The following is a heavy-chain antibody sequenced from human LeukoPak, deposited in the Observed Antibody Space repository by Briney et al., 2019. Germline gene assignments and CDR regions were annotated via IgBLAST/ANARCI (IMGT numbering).Heavy chain of an antibody. CDR1: GDSISNYY. J-gene: IGHJ4*02. Sequence: PSETLSLTCTVSGDSISNYYWSWIRQPPGKGLEWIGYIYYSGSTNYNPSLKSRVTISVDTSKNQFSLKLSSVTAADTAVYYCARHLDTAMVRYFDYWGQGTLVTVSS. CDR3: ARHLDTAMVRYFDY. D-gene: IGHD5-18*01. V-gene: IGHV4-59*08. CDR2: IYYSGST.